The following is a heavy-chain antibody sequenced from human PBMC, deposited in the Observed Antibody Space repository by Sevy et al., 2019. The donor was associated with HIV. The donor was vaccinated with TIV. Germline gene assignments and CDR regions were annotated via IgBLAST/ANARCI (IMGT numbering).Heavy chain of an antibody. CDR1: GFTFSNYA. CDR3: AKERSSGYYYGTSECFDY. CDR2: IRGGGGGP. J-gene: IGHJ4*02. Sequence: GGSLRLSCGASGFTFSNYAMSWVRQAPGKGLEWVSSIRGGGGGPYYSDSVRGRFTISWDNSKNTLYLQMNSLRDEDTAIYYCAKERSSGYYYGTSECFDYWGQGTLVTVSS. D-gene: IGHD3-22*01. V-gene: IGHV3-23*01.